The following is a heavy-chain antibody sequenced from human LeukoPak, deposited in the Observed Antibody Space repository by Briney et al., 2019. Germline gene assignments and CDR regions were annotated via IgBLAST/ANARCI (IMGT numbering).Heavy chain of an antibody. D-gene: IGHD6-19*01. CDR1: GYTFTGYY. CDR2: INPNSGGT. V-gene: IGHV1-2*02. CDR3: ARGHSSGWYVGVY. Sequence: ASVKVSCKASGYTFTGYYMHWVRQAPGQGLEWMGWINPNSGGTNYAQKFQGRVTMTRDTSISTAYMELSRLRSDDTAVYYYARGHSSGWYVGVYWGQGTLVTVSS. J-gene: IGHJ4*02.